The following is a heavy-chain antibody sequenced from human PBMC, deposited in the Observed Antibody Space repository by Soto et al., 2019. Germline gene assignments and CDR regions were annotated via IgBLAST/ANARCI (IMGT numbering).Heavy chain of an antibody. Sequence: QVQLQESGPGLVKPSQTLSLTCTVSGGSISSGDYYWSWIRQPPGKGLEWIGYIYYSGSTYYNPYLKSRVTISVDTSKNQFSLKLSSVTAADTAVYYCARVILYRIMAFDLWGRGTLVTVSS. J-gene: IGHJ2*01. D-gene: IGHD2-15*01. CDR2: IYYSGST. V-gene: IGHV4-30-4*01. CDR1: GGSISSGDYY. CDR3: ARVILYRIMAFDL.